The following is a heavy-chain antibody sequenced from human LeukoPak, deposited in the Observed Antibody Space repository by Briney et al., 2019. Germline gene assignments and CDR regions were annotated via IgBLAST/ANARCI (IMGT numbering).Heavy chain of an antibody. V-gene: IGHV4-34*01. CDR1: GGSFSGYY. Sequence: SETLSLTRAVYGGSFSGYYWSWIRQPPGKGLEWIGEINHSGSTNYNPSLKSRVTISVDTSKNQFSLKLSSVTAADTAVYYCARGRPRSYIALRRFDPWGQGTLVTVSS. D-gene: IGHD3-10*01. CDR2: INHSGST. J-gene: IGHJ5*02. CDR3: ARGRPRSYIALRRFDP.